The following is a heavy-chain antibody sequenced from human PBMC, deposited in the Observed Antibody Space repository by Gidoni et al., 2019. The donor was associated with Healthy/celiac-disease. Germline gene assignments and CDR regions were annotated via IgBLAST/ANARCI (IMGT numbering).Heavy chain of an antibody. Sequence: QVQLQESGPGLVKPAQTLALPCTVSGGSISSGGYYWSWIRQHPGKGLEWIGYIYYSGSTYYNPSLKSRVTISVDTSKNQFSLKLSSVTAADTAVYYCARIYSGSYYCDYWGQGTLVTVSS. J-gene: IGHJ4*02. V-gene: IGHV4-31*03. CDR1: GGSISSGGYY. CDR3: ARIYSGSYYCDY. CDR2: IYYSGST. D-gene: IGHD1-26*01.